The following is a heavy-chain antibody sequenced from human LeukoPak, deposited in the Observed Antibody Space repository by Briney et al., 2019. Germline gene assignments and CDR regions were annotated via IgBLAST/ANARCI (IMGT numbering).Heavy chain of an antibody. V-gene: IGHV3-30*03. D-gene: IGHD2-2*01. CDR3: ARDXKYQLLXLFDY. CDR2: TSYDGSNK. CDR1: GFTFSTYG. Sequence: GGSLRLSCAASGFTFSTYGMHWVRQAPGKGLEWVAVTSYDGSNKYYADSVKGRFTISRDNSKNTLYLQMSSLRAEDTAVYYCARDXKYQLLXLFDYWGLGTVVTVSS. J-gene: IGHJ4*02.